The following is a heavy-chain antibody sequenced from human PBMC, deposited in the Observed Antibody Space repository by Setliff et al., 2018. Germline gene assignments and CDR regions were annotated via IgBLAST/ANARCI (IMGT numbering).Heavy chain of an antibody. Sequence: KPSETLSLTCVVSGVSISSASYHWNWIRQRPGKGLEWIGYIYYSGSTHYSPSLKSRLTISVDTSKNHFSLKLSSVTAADTAVYYCARGDSFYYFMDVWGKGTTVTVSS. V-gene: IGHV4-31*11. CDR2: IYYSGST. CDR3: ARGDSFYYFMDV. J-gene: IGHJ6*03. CDR1: GVSISSASYH.